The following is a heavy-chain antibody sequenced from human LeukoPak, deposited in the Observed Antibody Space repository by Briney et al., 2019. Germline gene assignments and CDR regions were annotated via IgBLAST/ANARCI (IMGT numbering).Heavy chain of an antibody. CDR1: GGSFSGSY. V-gene: IGHV4-34*01. Sequence: SETLSLTCAVYGGSFSGSYWSWIRQPPGKGLEWIGEINHSGSTHYNPSLKSRVTISVDTSKNQFSLKLSSVTAADTAVYHCARWTLRVGVTRADAFEVWGQGTMVTVSS. CDR2: INHSGST. J-gene: IGHJ3*01. D-gene: IGHD1-26*01. CDR3: ARWTLRVGVTRADAFEV.